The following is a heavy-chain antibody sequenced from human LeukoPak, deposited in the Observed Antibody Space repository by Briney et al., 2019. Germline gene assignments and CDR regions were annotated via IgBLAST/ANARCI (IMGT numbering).Heavy chain of an antibody. CDR2: IKSKTDGGTT. V-gene: IGHV3-15*01. Sequence: GGSLRLSCAASGFTFSNAWMSWVRQAPGKGLEWVGRIKSKTDGGTTDYAAPVKGRFTISRDDSKNTLYLQMNSLKTEDTAVYHCTTDIVATILGYWGQGTLVTVSS. CDR1: GFTFSNAW. CDR3: TTDIVATILGY. D-gene: IGHD5-12*01. J-gene: IGHJ4*02.